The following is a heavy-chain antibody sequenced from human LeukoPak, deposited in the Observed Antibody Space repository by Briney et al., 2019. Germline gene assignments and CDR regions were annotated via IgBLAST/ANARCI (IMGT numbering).Heavy chain of an antibody. J-gene: IGHJ6*02. V-gene: IGHV3-33*01. D-gene: IGHD3-3*01. CDR1: GFTFSSYG. Sequence: GGSLRLSCAASGFTFSSYGMHWVRQAPGKGLEWVAVIWYDGSNKYYADSVKGRFTISRDNSKNTLYLQMNSLRAEDAAVYYCARDRAYYDFWSGYYTYYYGMDVWGQGTTVTVSS. CDR2: IWYDGSNK. CDR3: ARDRAYYDFWSGYYTYYYGMDV.